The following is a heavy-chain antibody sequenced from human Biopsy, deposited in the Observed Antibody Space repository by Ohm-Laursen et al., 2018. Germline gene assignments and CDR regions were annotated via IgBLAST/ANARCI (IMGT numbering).Heavy chain of an antibody. CDR2: INTHSGTT. V-gene: IGHV1-2*02. D-gene: IGHD2-15*01. CDR1: GYTFTGQY. Sequence: ASVTVSCKASGYTFTGQYSHWVRQVPGQGLEWMGWINTHSGTTKFAQDFQGRATMTRDTSITTAYMELRRLRSDDTAVYYCAKGQDLRGGAEYFQHWGQGALVTVSS. J-gene: IGHJ1*01. CDR3: AKGQDLRGGAEYFQH.